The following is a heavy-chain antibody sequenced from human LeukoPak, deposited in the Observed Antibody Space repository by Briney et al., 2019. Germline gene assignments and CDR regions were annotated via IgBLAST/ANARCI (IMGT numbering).Heavy chain of an antibody. Sequence: PGGSLRLSCAASGFTFSSYTMNWVRQAPGKGLEWVSSISTSSSYISYADSVKGRFTISSDNAKNSLYLQMNSLRAEDTAVYYCARALYDSSGYYFDYWGQGTLVTVSS. J-gene: IGHJ4*02. CDR1: GFTFSSYT. V-gene: IGHV3-21*01. CDR3: ARALYDSSGYYFDY. D-gene: IGHD3-22*01. CDR2: ISTSSSYI.